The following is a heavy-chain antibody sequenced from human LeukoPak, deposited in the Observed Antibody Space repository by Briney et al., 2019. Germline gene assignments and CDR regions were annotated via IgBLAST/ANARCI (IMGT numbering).Heavy chain of an antibody. V-gene: IGHV1-8*01. CDR3: ARGWRSSENWFDP. J-gene: IGHJ5*02. CDR1: GYTFTSYD. D-gene: IGHD6-6*01. Sequence: ASVKVSCKASGYTFTSYDINWVRQATGQGLEWMGWMNPNSGNTGYAQKFQDRVTMTRNTSIGTAYMELSSLRSEDTAVYYCARGWRSSENWFDPWGQGTLVTVSS. CDR2: MNPNSGNT.